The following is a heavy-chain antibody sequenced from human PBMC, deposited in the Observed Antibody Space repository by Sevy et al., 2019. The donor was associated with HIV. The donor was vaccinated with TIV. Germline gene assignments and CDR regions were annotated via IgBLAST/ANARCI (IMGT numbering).Heavy chain of an antibody. CDR3: AREEGGDSNYYYYGMDV. D-gene: IGHD2-21*02. Sequence: GGSLRLSCAASGFTFSSYWMSWVRQAPGKGLEWVANIKQDGSEKYYVDSVKGRFTISRDNAKNSLYLQMNSLRAEDTAVYYGAREEGGDSNYYYYGMDVWGQGTTVTVSS. CDR1: GFTFSSYW. J-gene: IGHJ6*02. CDR2: IKQDGSEK. V-gene: IGHV3-7*01.